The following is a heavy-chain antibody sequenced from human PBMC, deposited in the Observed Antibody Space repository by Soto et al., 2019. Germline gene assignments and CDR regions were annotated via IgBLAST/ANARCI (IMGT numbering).Heavy chain of an antibody. V-gene: IGHV4-31*03. J-gene: IGHJ1*01. CDR2: IYYSGSA. D-gene: IGHD2-15*01. CDR3: CASSQYCSGGSCYLVRH. CDR1: GGSISSGGYY. Sequence: QVQLQESGPGLVKPSQTLSLTCTVSGGSISSGGYYWSWIRQHPGKGLEWIGYIYYSGSAYYNPSLKSXVTXXXXXXXXXXXXXXXXXXXXXXXVXYCASSQYCSGGSCYLVRHWGQGTLVTVSS.